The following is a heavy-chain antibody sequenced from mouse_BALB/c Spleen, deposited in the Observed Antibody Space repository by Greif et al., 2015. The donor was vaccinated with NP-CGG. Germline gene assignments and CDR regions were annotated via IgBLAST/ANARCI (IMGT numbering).Heavy chain of an antibody. Sequence: VKLMESGAELMKPGASVKISCKATGYTFSSYWIEWVRQRPGHGLEWIGEILPGSGSTNYNERFKGKATFTADTSSNTAYMQLSSLTSEDSAVYYCARRGGAYWGQGTLVTVSA. CDR1: GYTFSSYW. V-gene: IGHV1-9*01. CDR2: ILPGSGST. CDR3: ARRGGAY. J-gene: IGHJ3*01.